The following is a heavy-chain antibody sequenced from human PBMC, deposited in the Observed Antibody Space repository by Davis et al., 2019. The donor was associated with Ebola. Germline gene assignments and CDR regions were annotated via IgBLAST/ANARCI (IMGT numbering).Heavy chain of an antibody. D-gene: IGHD2-2*01. J-gene: IGHJ6*03. V-gene: IGHV3-33*01. CDR2: IWYDGTNR. CDR3: AREGIVPAAIYYYMDV. CDR1: GFTFSTYG. Sequence: GESLKISCAASGFTFSTYGMHWVRQAPGKGLKWVAVIWYDGTNRYYADSVKGRFTISRDNSKNTLYLQMNSLRAEDTAVYYCAREGIVPAAIYYYMDVWGKGTTVTVSS.